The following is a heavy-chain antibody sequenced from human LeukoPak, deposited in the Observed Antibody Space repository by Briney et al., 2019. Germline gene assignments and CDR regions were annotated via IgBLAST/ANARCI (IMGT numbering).Heavy chain of an antibody. Sequence: ASVKVSCKASGYTFTGYYMHWVRQAPRQGLEWMGWINPNSGGTNYAQKFQGRVTMTRDTSISTAYMELSRLRSDDTAVYYCAREVRGFGELYWFDPWGQGTLVTVSS. CDR1: GYTFTGYY. CDR2: INPNSGGT. D-gene: IGHD3-10*01. CDR3: AREVRGFGELYWFDP. V-gene: IGHV1-2*02. J-gene: IGHJ5*02.